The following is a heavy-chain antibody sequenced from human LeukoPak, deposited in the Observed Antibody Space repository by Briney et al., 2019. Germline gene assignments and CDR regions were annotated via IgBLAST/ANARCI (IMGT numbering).Heavy chain of an antibody. D-gene: IGHD5-12*01. CDR2: IRSKTYGGTT. Sequence: GGSLRLSCTASGFTFGDYAMTWVRQAPGKGLEWVGFIRSKTYGGTTEYAASVKGRFTISRDDSKSIAYLQMSSLKTEDTAVYYCTRGRNGYDTASDYWGQGILVTVSS. V-gene: IGHV3-49*04. CDR3: TRGRNGYDTASDY. J-gene: IGHJ4*02. CDR1: GFTFGDYA.